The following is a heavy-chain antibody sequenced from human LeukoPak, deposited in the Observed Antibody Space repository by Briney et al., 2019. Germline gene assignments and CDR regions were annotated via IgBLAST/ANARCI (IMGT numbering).Heavy chain of an antibody. CDR2: IYTSGST. CDR3: ARDGSMVRGVISNWFDP. Sequence: PSETLSLTCTVSGGSISSGSYYWSWIRQPAGKGLEWIGRIYTSGSTNYNPSLKSRVTISVDTSKNQFSLKLSSVTAADTAVYYCARDGSMVRGVISNWFDPWGQGTLVTVSS. V-gene: IGHV4-61*02. D-gene: IGHD3-10*01. CDR1: GGSISSGSYY. J-gene: IGHJ5*02.